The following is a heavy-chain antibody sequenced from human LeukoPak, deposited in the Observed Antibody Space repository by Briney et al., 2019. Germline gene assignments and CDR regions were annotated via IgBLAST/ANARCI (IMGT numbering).Heavy chain of an antibody. Sequence: PGGSLRLSCAASGFTFRSYSMNWVRQAPGKGLEWVSAIDPSSTYIYYADSVKGRFTISRDNAENSLYLQMNSLRVEDTAVYYCARARWLTLYGMDVWGQGTTVTVSS. V-gene: IGHV3-21*01. CDR3: ARARWLTLYGMDV. D-gene: IGHD4-23*01. CDR1: GFTFRSYS. CDR2: IDPSSTYI. J-gene: IGHJ6*02.